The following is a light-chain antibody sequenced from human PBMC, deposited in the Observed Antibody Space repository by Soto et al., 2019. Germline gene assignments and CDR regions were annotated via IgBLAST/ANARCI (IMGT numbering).Light chain of an antibody. CDR1: QGVGNY. V-gene: IGKV1-33*01. CDR3: QQYDDLPPYT. Sequence: DIQMTQSPSSLSASVGDRVNITCQASQGVGNYLNWYQQKSGKAPKLLIYDASNLEVGVPSRFSGSGSGTDFTFTISSLQPEDIATYYCQQYDDLPPYTFGQGTKVEI. J-gene: IGKJ2*01. CDR2: DAS.